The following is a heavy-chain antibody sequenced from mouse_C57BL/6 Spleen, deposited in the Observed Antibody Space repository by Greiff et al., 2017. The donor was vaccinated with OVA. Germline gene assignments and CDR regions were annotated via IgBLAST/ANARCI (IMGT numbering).Heavy chain of an antibody. CDR1: GYTFTSYG. V-gene: IGHV1-81*01. J-gene: IGHJ2*01. CDR3: ARGEGYGSSSLYFDY. CDR2: IYPRSGNN. D-gene: IGHD1-1*01. Sequence: QVHVKQSGAELARPGASVKLSCKASGYTFTSYGISWVKQRTGQGLEWIGEIYPRSGNNYYNEKFKGKATLTADKSSSTAYMELRSLTSEDSAVYFCARGEGYGSSSLYFDYWGQGTTLTVSS.